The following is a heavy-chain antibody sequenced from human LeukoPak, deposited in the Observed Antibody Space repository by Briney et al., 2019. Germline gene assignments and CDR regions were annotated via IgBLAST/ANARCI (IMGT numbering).Heavy chain of an antibody. CDR1: GFTFSTYA. Sequence: PGGSLRLSCAASGFTFSTYAMHWVRRAPGQGLEWVAVISFDGSEQYYADSVRGRFTISRDNSKNTLYLQMNSLRAEDTAVFYCAREGNSALPDYWGQGTLVTVSS. J-gene: IGHJ4*02. CDR2: ISFDGSEQ. D-gene: IGHD1/OR15-1a*01. CDR3: AREGNSALPDY. V-gene: IGHV3-30-3*01.